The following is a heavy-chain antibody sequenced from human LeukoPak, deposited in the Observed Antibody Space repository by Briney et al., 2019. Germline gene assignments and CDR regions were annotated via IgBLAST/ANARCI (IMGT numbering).Heavy chain of an antibody. CDR1: GFTFSNYW. D-gene: IGHD1-26*01. CDR3: TRDLLVGATPGDY. CDR2: IKTDGSGT. Sequence: GGSLRLSCAASGFTFSNYWMHWVRQAPGKGLVWVSRIKTDGSGTSYADSVKGRFTISRDNAKNTLYLQLNSLRVEDTAIYYCTRDLLVGATPGDYWGQGTLVTVSS. J-gene: IGHJ4*02. V-gene: IGHV3-74*01.